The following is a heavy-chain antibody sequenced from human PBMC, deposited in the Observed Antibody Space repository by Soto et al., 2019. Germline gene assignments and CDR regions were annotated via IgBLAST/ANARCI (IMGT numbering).Heavy chain of an antibody. V-gene: IGHV4-31*02. CDR3: ARDARREFNWFDP. Sequence: LCGGSIRSGGYYWSWIRQHPGKGLEWIGYIYYSGSTYYNPSLKSRVTISVDTSKNQFSLKLSSVTAADTAVYYGARDARREFNWFDPWGQGTLVTVSS. D-gene: IGHD6-6*01. CDR1: GGSIRSGGYY. CDR2: IYYSGST. J-gene: IGHJ5*02.